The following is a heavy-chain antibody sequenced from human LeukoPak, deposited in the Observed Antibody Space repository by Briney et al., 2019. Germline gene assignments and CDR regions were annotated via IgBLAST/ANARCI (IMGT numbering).Heavy chain of an antibody. Sequence: ASETLSLTCTVSGGSISSYYWSWIRQPPGKGLEWIGYIYYSGSTNYNPSLKSRVTISVDTSKNQFSLKLSSVTAADTAVYYCARGNASGWSLVDPIFDYWGQGTLVTVSS. V-gene: IGHV4-59*01. CDR3: ARGNASGWSLVDPIFDY. D-gene: IGHD6-19*01. J-gene: IGHJ4*02. CDR2: IYYSGST. CDR1: GGSISSYY.